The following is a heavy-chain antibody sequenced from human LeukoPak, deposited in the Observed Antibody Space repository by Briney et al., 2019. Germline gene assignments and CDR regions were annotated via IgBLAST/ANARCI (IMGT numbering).Heavy chain of an antibody. CDR1: GFTFCNYW. CDR2: INSDGINT. Sequence: PGGSLRLSCAASGFTFCNYWMHWVRQAAGKGLVWVSRINSDGINTSYADSVKGRFAISSDNAKNTLNLQMNSLRAEDTAVYYCARDLGQYYDTSDNWFDPWGQGTLVTVSS. V-gene: IGHV3-74*01. CDR3: ARDLGQYYDTSDNWFDP. J-gene: IGHJ5*02. D-gene: IGHD3-22*01.